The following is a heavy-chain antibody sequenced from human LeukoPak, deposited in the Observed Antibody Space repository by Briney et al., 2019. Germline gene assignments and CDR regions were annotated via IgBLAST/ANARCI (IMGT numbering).Heavy chain of an antibody. CDR2: INSDGSST. J-gene: IGHJ4*02. V-gene: IGHV3-74*01. CDR1: GFTFSSYW. D-gene: IGHD6-19*01. CDR3: ARVCTDSGWYRGHFDY. Sequence: QPGGSLRLSCAASGFTFSSYWMHWVRQAPGKGLVWVSRINSDGSSTSYADSVKGRFTISRDNAKNTLYLQMNRLRAEDTAVYYCARVCTDSGWYRGHFDYWGQGTLVTVSS.